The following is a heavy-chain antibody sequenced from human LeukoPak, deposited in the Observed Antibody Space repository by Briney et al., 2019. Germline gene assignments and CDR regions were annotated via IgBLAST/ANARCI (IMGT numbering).Heavy chain of an antibody. CDR1: GFTFSSYG. Sequence: PGGSLRLSCAASGFTFSSYGLHWVRRAPGKGLEWVTFISYDGSNNYYADSVKGRFTISRDNSKNTLYLQMNSLRAEDTAVYYCAREFTLYLDYWGQGTLVTVSS. CDR2: ISYDGSNN. CDR3: AREFTLYLDY. J-gene: IGHJ4*02. V-gene: IGHV3-30-3*01.